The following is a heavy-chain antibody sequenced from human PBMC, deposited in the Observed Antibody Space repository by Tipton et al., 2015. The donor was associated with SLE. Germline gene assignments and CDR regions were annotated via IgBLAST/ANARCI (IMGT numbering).Heavy chain of an antibody. Sequence: TLSLTCTVSGGSISSGGYYWSWIRQHPGKGLEWIGYIYYSGSTYYNPSLKSRVTISVDTSKNQFSLKLSSVTAADTAVYYCARGGYYDSSGYYPYYYYYGMDVWGQGTTVTVSS. CDR3: ARGGYYDSSGYYPYYYYYGMDV. CDR2: IYYSGST. V-gene: IGHV4-31*03. D-gene: IGHD3-22*01. J-gene: IGHJ6*02. CDR1: GGSISSGGYY.